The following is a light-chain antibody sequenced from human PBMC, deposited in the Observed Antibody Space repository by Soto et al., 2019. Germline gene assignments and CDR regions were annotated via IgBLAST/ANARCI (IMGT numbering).Light chain of an antibody. CDR1: SGDVGGYNF. CDR3: SSYTRTGPTV. V-gene: IGLV2-14*01. CDR2: EVS. J-gene: IGLJ1*01. Sequence: QSALTQAACGSGSPGQSITISWTGTSGDVGGYNFVSWYQQHPGKAPKLMLFEVSNRPSGVSNRFSGSKSGNTASLTISGLQAEDEADYYCSSYTRTGPTVFATGPKATVL.